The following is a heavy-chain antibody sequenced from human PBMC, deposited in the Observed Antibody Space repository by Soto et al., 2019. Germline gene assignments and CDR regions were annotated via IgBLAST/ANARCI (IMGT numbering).Heavy chain of an antibody. D-gene: IGHD1-26*01. Sequence: SETLSLTCAVSGYSISSGYYWGWIRQPPGKGLEWIGSIYHSGSTYYNPSLKSRVTISVDTSKNQFSLKLSSVTAADTAVYYCARERYSGSYTLYYYYGMDVWGQGATVTVSS. J-gene: IGHJ6*02. CDR2: IYHSGST. CDR1: GYSISSGYY. V-gene: IGHV4-38-2*02. CDR3: ARERYSGSYTLYYYYGMDV.